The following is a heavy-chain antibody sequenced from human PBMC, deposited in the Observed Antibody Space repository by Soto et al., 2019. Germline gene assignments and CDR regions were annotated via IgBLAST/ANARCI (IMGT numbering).Heavy chain of an antibody. V-gene: IGHV2-5*02. CDR2: IYWDDDK. J-gene: IGHJ6*02. CDR1: GFSLSTSGVG. Sequence: QITLKESGPPLVKPTQTLTLTCTFSGFSLSTSGVGVAWIRQPPGKALEWLALIYWDDDKRYRPSLETRLTITNDTSKTQVVLTMTNVDSVDTATYYCAYLPCSGGSCYWFSYSGMDVWGQGTTVIVSS. D-gene: IGHD2-15*01. CDR3: AYLPCSGGSCYWFSYSGMDV.